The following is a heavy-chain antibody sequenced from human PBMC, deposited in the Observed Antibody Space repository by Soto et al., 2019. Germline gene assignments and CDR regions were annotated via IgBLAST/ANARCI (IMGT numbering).Heavy chain of an antibody. CDR1: GYTFTNFY. CDR3: ARGLASGDY. J-gene: IGHJ4*02. CDR2: VNPNGGST. D-gene: IGHD6-6*01. V-gene: IGHV1-46*01. Sequence: QVQLVQSGAEVKEPGASVKISCKGSGYTFTNFYIHWVRQAPGQGLEWMGIVNPNGGSTNYAQNFKGRITIARDTSTSTVYMDLSRMRSEDTAVYYCARGLASGDYWGQGTLVTVSS.